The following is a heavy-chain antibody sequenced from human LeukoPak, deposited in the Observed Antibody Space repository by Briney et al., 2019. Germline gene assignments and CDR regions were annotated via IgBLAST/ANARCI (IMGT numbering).Heavy chain of an antibody. CDR3: AKDWAGGNPGYHFEY. D-gene: IGHD5-18*01. V-gene: IGHV3-23*01. CDR1: GFSFSYHP. Sequence: PGGSLRLSCAASGFSFSYHPMSWVRQAPGKGLEWVSAISGSGDNTYYADSVKGRFTISRDNSKNTLFLQVNSLRAEDTAVYCCAKDWAGGNPGYHFEYWGQGTLVTVSS. J-gene: IGHJ4*02. CDR2: ISGSGDNT.